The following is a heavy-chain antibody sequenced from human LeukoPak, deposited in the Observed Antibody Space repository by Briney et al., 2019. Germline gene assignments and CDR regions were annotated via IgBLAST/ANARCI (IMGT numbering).Heavy chain of an antibody. Sequence: PGGSLRLSCAASGFTFSSYSMNWVCQAPGKWLEWVSSISSSSSYIYYADSVKGRFTISRDNAKNSLYLQMNSLRAEDTAVYYCARDRILHSSGWYGYWGQGTLVTVSS. D-gene: IGHD6-19*01. CDR2: ISSSSSYI. J-gene: IGHJ4*02. V-gene: IGHV3-21*01. CDR1: GFTFSSYS. CDR3: ARDRILHSSGWYGY.